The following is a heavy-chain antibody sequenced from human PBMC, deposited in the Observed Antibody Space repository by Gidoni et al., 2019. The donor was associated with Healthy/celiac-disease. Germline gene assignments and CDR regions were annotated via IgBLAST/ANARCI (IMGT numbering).Heavy chain of an antibody. Sequence: EVQLVESGGGLVQPGGSLRLSCAASGFTFSSYSMNWVRQAPGKGLEWFSYISSSSSTIYYADSVKGRFTISRDNAKNSLYLQMNSLRAEDTAVYYCARDPGAVAGPIDYWGQGTLVTVSS. J-gene: IGHJ4*02. D-gene: IGHD6-19*01. V-gene: IGHV3-48*01. CDR2: ISSSSSTI. CDR1: GFTFSSYS. CDR3: ARDPGAVAGPIDY.